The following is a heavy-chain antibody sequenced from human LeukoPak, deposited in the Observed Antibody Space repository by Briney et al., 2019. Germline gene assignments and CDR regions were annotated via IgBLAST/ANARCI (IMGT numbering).Heavy chain of an antibody. CDR1: GGSISSGDYY. D-gene: IGHD6-13*01. CDR3: ARVRLIAAAGTVYSHDAFDI. V-gene: IGHV4-30-4*08. Sequence: SETLSLTCTVSGGSISSGDYYWSWIRQPPGKGLEWIGYIYYSGSTYYNPSLKSRVTISVDTSKNQFSLKLSSVTAADTAVYYCARVRLIAAAGTVYSHDAFDIWGQGTMVTVSS. CDR2: IYYSGST. J-gene: IGHJ3*02.